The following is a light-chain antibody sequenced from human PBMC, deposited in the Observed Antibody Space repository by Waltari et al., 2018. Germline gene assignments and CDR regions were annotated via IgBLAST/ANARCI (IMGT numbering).Light chain of an antibody. CDR2: GAS. Sequence: EIVLTQSPGTLSLSPGERATLSCRASQSINSSYLAWYQQKPGQAHRLLIYGASSRATGIPDRFSGSGSGTDFTLIISRLEPEDFAVYYCQHYGSASMYTFGQGTKLEIK. J-gene: IGKJ2*01. V-gene: IGKV3-20*01. CDR1: QSINSSY. CDR3: QHYGSASMYT.